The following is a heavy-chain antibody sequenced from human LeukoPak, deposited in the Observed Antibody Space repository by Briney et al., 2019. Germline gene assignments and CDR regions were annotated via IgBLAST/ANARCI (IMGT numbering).Heavy chain of an antibody. CDR3: ARDRGLELPKFDY. J-gene: IGHJ4*02. CDR2: INPNSGGT. D-gene: IGHD1-7*01. CDR1: GYTFTGYY. Sequence: VASVKVSCKASGYTFTGYYMHWVRQAPGQGLEWMGWINPNSGGTNYAQKFQGRVTMTRDTSISTAYMELSRLRSDDTAVYYCARDRGLELPKFDYWGQGTLVTVSS. V-gene: IGHV1-2*02.